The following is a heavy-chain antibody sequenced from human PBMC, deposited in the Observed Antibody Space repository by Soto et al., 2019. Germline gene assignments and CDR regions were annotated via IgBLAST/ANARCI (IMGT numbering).Heavy chain of an antibody. V-gene: IGHV4-4*02. Sequence: ESPSRTWGPAGDSISTLKWGNWLCQSTGRGLEWIGEIYHRGSTSYNPSLKSRVAVSVDKSKNQFSLQLTSVTAADTAVYYCATFSGFFTIYRFGAWGQG. J-gene: IGHJ5*02. CDR1: GDSISTLKW. CDR3: ATFSGFFTIYRFGA. D-gene: IGHD2-8*01. CDR2: IYHRGST.